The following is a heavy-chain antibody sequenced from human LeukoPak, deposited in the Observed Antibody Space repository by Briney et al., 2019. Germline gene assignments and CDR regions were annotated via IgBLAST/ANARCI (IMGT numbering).Heavy chain of an antibody. Sequence: GASVKVSCKASGYTFTGYYMHWVRQAPGQGLEWMGWINPNSGGTNYAQKFQGRVTMTRDTSISTAYMELSRLRSDDTAVYYCATGVGAFWSPPHYWGQGTLVTVSS. V-gene: IGHV1-2*02. CDR2: INPNSGGT. CDR1: GYTFTGYY. CDR3: ATGVGAFWSPPHY. J-gene: IGHJ4*02. D-gene: IGHD1-26*01.